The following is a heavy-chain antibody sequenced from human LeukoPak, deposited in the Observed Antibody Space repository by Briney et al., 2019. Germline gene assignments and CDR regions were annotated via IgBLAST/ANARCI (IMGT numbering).Heavy chain of an antibody. CDR3: AKRGRYDFWSGDPMDV. J-gene: IGHJ6*04. V-gene: IGHV3-23*01. D-gene: IGHD3-3*01. CDR1: GFTFSNYA. Sequence: GGSLRLSCAASGFTFSNYAMSWVRQAPGKGLEWVSTISGNGGRTYYADSVKGRFTISRDNSKNTLYVQMNSLRVEDTAVYYCAKRGRYDFWSGDPMDVWGKGTTVTVSS. CDR2: ISGNGGRT.